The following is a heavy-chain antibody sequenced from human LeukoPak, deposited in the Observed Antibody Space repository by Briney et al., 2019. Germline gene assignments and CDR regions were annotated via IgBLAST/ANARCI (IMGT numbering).Heavy chain of an antibody. J-gene: IGHJ3*02. V-gene: IGHV4-59*01. D-gene: IGHD6-13*01. Sequence: SETLSLTCTVSGGSISSYYWSWIRQPPGKGLEWIGYIYYSGSTNYNPSPKSRVTISVDTSKNQFSLKLSSVTAADTAVYYCARGSDSSSWYTFAFDIWGQGTMVTVSS. CDR3: ARGSDSSSWYTFAFDI. CDR1: GGSISSYY. CDR2: IYYSGST.